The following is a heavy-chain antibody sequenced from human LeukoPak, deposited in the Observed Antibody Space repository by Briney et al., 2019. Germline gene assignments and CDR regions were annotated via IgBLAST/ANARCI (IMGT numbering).Heavy chain of an antibody. CDR3: ARMGVAAAGSYWFDP. J-gene: IGHJ5*02. V-gene: IGHV4-4*07. CDR1: GGSISSYY. D-gene: IGHD6-13*01. CDR2: IYTSGST. Sequence: KTSETLSLTCTVSGGSISSYYWSWIRQPAGKGLEWIGRIYTSGSTNYNPSLKSRVTISVDTSKNQFSLKLRFMTAADTAVYYCARMGVAAAGSYWFDPWGQGTLVTVSS.